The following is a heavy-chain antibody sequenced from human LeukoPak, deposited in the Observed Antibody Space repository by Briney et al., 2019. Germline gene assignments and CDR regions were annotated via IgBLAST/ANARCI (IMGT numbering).Heavy chain of an antibody. Sequence: GTSLRHSCAASGFTFSIYGMHWVRQAPGKGLDWVASIWEDGANINYADSVMGRFTISRDNSKNTLYLQMHSLRADDTAVYYCARVGYNSGWYEYWGQGTSVTVSS. CDR1: GFTFSIYG. D-gene: IGHD6-19*01. CDR2: IWEDGANI. V-gene: IGHV3-33*01. CDR3: ARVGYNSGWYEY. J-gene: IGHJ4*02.